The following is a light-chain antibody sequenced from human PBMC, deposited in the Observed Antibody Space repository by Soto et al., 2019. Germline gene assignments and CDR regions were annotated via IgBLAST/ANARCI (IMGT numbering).Light chain of an antibody. CDR3: SSHSSSSTLVV. Sequence: QSVLTQPASMSGSPGQSITISCTGTSSDVGGYNYVSWYRQHPGKAPKLMIYDVNNRPSGVSNRFSGSKSGNTASLTISGLQAEDVADYYCSSHSSSSTLVVFGGGTKLTVL. CDR2: DVN. CDR1: SSDVGGYNY. J-gene: IGLJ2*01. V-gene: IGLV2-14*03.